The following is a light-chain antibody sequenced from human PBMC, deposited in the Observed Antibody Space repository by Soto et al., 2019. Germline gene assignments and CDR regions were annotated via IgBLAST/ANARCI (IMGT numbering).Light chain of an antibody. CDR1: QSVRSY. Sequence: EIVLRQSPATLSLSPGESATLSCRASQSVRSYLVWYQQKPGQPPRLLMYEASTRATGIPARFSGGGSGTDFTLTISSLEPEDSAVYYCQQCTNWPWTFGQGTKVDIK. CDR3: QQCTNWPWT. V-gene: IGKV3-11*01. J-gene: IGKJ1*01. CDR2: EAS.